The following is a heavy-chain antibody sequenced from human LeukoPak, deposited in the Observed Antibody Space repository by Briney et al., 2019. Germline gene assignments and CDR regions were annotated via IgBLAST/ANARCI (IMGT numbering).Heavy chain of an antibody. CDR2: IYYSGST. CDR3: ARGRSGYDFWYLDL. D-gene: IGHD5-12*01. Sequence: SQTLSLTCTVSGGSISSGDYYWSWIRQPPGKGLEWIGYIYYSGSTYYNPSLKSRVTISVDTSKNQFSLKLSSVTAADTAVYYCARGRSGYDFWYLDLWGRGTLVTVSS. V-gene: IGHV4-30-4*01. J-gene: IGHJ2*01. CDR1: GGSISSGDYY.